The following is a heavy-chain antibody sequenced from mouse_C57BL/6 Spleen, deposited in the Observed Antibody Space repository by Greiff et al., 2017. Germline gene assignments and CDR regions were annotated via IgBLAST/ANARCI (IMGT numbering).Heavy chain of an antibody. CDR1: GYTFTSYW. CDR3: ASHDYSWFAY. J-gene: IGHJ3*01. V-gene: IGHV1-50*01. Sequence: QVQLKQPGAELVKPGASVKLSCKASGYTFTSYWMQWVKQRPGQGLEWIGEIDPSDSYTNYNQKFKGKATLTVDTSSSTAYMQLSSLTSEDSAVYYCASHDYSWFAYWGQGTLVTVSA. D-gene: IGHD2-4*01. CDR2: IDPSDSYT.